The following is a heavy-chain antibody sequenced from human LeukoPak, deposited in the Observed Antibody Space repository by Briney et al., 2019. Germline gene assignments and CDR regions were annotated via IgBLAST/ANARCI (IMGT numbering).Heavy chain of an antibody. J-gene: IGHJ5*02. CDR3: ARHHSEGGSGYSRFDP. V-gene: IGHV4-39*01. D-gene: IGHD3-3*01. Sequence: SETLSLTCTVSGGSISSSSYYWGWIRQPPGKGLERIGSIYYSGSTYYNPSLKSRVTISVDTSKNQFSLKLSSVTAADTAVYYCARHHSEGGSGYSRFDPWGQGTLVTVSS. CDR1: GGSISSSSYY. CDR2: IYYSGST.